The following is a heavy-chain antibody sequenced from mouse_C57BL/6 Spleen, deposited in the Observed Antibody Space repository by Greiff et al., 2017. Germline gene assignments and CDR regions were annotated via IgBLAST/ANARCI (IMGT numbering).Heavy chain of an antibody. CDR1: GYTFTSYW. J-gene: IGHJ4*01. D-gene: IGHD2-1*01. CDR2: IDPSDSYT. V-gene: IGHV1-50*01. Sequence: VQLQQPGAELVKPGASVKLSCKASGYTFTSYWMQWVKQRPGQGLEWIGEIDPSDSYTNYNQKFKGKATLTVDTSSSTAYMQLSSLTSADSAVYYCARDGNYKYYAMDYWGQGTSVTVSS. CDR3: ARDGNYKYYAMDY.